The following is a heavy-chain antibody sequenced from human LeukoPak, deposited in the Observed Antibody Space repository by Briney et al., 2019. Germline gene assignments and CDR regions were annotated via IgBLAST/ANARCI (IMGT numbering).Heavy chain of an antibody. D-gene: IGHD6-19*01. V-gene: IGHV3-53*01. Sequence: GGALRLSCAASGFTVSSNYMSSLRQAPGKGLEGVSAIYSGGNTYYADLVKGRFTICRDNSQNTLYLQLNSLRAEDTAVYYCARDRTEYSSGWYHWYWGQGTLVTVSS. CDR2: IYSGGNT. J-gene: IGHJ4*02. CDR3: ARDRTEYSSGWYHWY. CDR1: GFTVSSNY.